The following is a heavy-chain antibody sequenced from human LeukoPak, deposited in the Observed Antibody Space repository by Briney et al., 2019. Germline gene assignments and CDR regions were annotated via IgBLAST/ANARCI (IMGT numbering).Heavy chain of an antibody. CDR3: ARGRQRFLEWLLPFDY. V-gene: IGHV3-21*01. J-gene: IGHJ4*02. Sequence: GGSLRLSCAASGFTFSSYRMNWVRQAPGKGLEWVSSISSSSSYIYYADSVKGRFTISRDNAKNSLYLQMNSLRAEDTAVYYCARGRQRFLEWLLPFDYWGQGTLVTVSS. CDR2: ISSSSSYI. D-gene: IGHD3-3*01. CDR1: GFTFSSYR.